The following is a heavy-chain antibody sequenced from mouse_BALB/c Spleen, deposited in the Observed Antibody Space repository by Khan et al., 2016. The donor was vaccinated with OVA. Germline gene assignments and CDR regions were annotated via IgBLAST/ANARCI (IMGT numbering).Heavy chain of an antibody. D-gene: IGHD1-1*01. CDR2: IYYSGNI. CDR3: ARYCSYMDY. J-gene: IGHJ4*01. CDR1: GYSITSGYS. V-gene: IGHV3-1*02. Sequence: EVQLVESGPDLVKPSQSLSLTCTVTGYSITSGYSWHWIRQFPGNKLEWMGYIYYSGNIKYNPYFKSRISIARDTSKYQFFLKFNTVTTEDTATYYCARYCSYMDYWGQGTSVTVSS.